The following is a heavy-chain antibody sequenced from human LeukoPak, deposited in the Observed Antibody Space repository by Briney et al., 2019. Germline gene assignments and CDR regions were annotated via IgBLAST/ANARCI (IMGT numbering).Heavy chain of an antibody. V-gene: IGHV3-30*18. J-gene: IGHJ3*02. CDR2: ISYDGSNK. D-gene: IGHD1-26*01. CDR3: AKDIVDTNSGAFDI. CDR1: GFTFSSYG. Sequence: GGSLRLSCAASGFTFSSYGMHWVRQAPGKGLEWVAVISYDGSNKYYADSVKGRFTISRDNSKNTLYLQTNSLRAEDTAVYYCAKDIVDTNSGAFDIWGQGTMVTVSS.